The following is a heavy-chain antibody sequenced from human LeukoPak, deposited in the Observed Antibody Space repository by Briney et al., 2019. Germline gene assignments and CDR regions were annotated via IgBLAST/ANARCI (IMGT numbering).Heavy chain of an antibody. CDR3: AREHFGVVTDFDY. J-gene: IGHJ4*02. CDR1: GFTFSHYW. D-gene: IGHD3-3*01. V-gene: IGHV3-7*01. CDR2: IKEDGSQK. Sequence: GGSLRLSCAGYGFTFSHYWMNWVRQVPGKGLEWVTNIKEDGSQKYYVDSVKGRFTISRDNAKNSLYLQMNSLRAEDTAVYYCAREHFGVVTDFDYWGQGTLVTVSS.